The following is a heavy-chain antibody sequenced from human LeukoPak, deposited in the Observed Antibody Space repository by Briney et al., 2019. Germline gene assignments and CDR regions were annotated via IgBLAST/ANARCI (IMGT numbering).Heavy chain of an antibody. CDR2: INHSGST. CDR1: GGSFSGYY. D-gene: IGHD6-13*01. J-gene: IGHJ4*02. Sequence: SETLSLTCAVYGGSFSGYYWTWIRQPPGKGLEWIGEINHSGSTNYNPSLKSRVTISVDTSKNQFSLKLSSVTAADTAVYYCARGLPGIAAADYVYYFDYWGQGTLVTVSS. V-gene: IGHV4-34*01. CDR3: ARGLPGIAAADYVYYFDY.